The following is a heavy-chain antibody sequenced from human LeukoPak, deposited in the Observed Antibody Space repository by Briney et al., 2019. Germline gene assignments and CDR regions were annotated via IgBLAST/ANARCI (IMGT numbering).Heavy chain of an antibody. V-gene: IGHV4-39*01. CDR1: GGSISSSSYY. Sequence: SETLSLTCTVSGGSISSSSYYWGWIRQPPGKGLEWIGSIYYSGSTYYNPSLKSRVTISVDTSKNQFSLKLSSVTAADTAVYYCASINKDMVVVPAALADYWGQGTLVTVSS. D-gene: IGHD2-2*01. CDR2: IYYSGST. J-gene: IGHJ4*02. CDR3: ASINKDMVVVPAALADY.